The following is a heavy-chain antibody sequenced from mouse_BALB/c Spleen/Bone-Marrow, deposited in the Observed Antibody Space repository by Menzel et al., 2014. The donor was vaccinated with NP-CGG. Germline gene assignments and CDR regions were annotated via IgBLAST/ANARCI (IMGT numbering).Heavy chain of an antibody. D-gene: IGHD3-1*01. J-gene: IGHJ4*01. Sequence: VQLQQSGPELVKPGASVKISCKASGYAFSSSWMNWVKQRPGQGLEWIGRIYPGDGDTKYHGKFKGKATLTADKSSSTAYMQLSSLSSVDSAVYFGARTHSRDLNAMDYWGQGTSVTVSS. CDR3: ARTHSRDLNAMDY. V-gene: IGHV1-82*01. CDR2: IYPGDGDT. CDR1: GYAFSSSW.